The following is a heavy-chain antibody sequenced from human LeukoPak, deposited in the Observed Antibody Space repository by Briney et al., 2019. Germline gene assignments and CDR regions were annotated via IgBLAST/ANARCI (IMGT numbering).Heavy chain of an antibody. CDR1: GGSISSSSYY. CDR2: IYYSGST. Sequence: SETLSLTCTVSGGSISSSSYYWGWIRQPPGKGLEWIGSIYYSGSTYYNPSLKSRVTISVDTSKNQFSLRLSSVTAADTAVYYCASKSSDHGELRFDYWGQGTLVTVSS. D-gene: IGHD4-17*01. J-gene: IGHJ4*02. V-gene: IGHV4-39*07. CDR3: ASKSSDHGELRFDY.